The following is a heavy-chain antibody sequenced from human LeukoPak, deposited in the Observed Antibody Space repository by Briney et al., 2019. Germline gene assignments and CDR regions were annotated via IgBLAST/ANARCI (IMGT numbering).Heavy chain of an antibody. Sequence: ASVKVSCKASGYTFTSYGISWVRQAPGQGLEWMGWISAYNGNTNYAQKLQGRVTMTTDTSTSTAYMELRSLRSGDTAVYYCARDPPTYYYDSSGYLDYWGQGTLVTVSS. V-gene: IGHV1-18*01. CDR2: ISAYNGNT. CDR3: ARDPPTYYYDSSGYLDY. D-gene: IGHD3-22*01. CDR1: GYTFTSYG. J-gene: IGHJ4*02.